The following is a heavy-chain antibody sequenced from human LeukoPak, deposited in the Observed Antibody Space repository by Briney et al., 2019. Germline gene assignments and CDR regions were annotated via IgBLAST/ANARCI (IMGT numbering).Heavy chain of an antibody. CDR2: FYSGGSR. CDR1: GFTVSSNY. D-gene: IGHD4-23*01. CDR3: ARGTFYGGNSPFAFDI. J-gene: IGHJ3*02. Sequence: GGSLRLSCAASGFTVSSNYMSWVRQAPGKGLVWVSVFYSGGSRYYAGSVKGRLTISRDNSKNTLYFQMNSLRAEDTAVYYCARGTFYGGNSPFAFDIWGQRTMVTVSS. V-gene: IGHV3-53*01.